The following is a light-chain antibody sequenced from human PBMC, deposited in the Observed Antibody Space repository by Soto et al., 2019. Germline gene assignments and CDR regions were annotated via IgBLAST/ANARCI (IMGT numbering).Light chain of an antibody. CDR3: QEAQRIPIT. V-gene: IGKV3-11*01. J-gene: IGKJ5*01. CDR1: QSFRGL. Sequence: VLTHSPVTLSISPGGRASLSCRASQSFRGLLAWYQQKPGQAPSLLIYGAYIWPSGIPSRFSGSGSGTDFTLTISSLEPEECATYYCQEAQRIPITFGQGTRLEIK. CDR2: GAY.